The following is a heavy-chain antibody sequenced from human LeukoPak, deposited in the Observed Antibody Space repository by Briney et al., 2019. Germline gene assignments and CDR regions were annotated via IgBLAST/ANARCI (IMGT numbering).Heavy chain of an antibody. J-gene: IGHJ4*02. Sequence: SETLSLTCTVSGDSISSSGYYWGWIRQPPGKGLEWIVIIHFSGTTYYNPSLKSRVTISVNTSKYQFSLKLTSVTAADTAVYYCARFRGVVSSSLLDFWGQGTLVTVSS. D-gene: IGHD3-10*01. CDR2: IHFSGTT. V-gene: IGHV4-39*01. CDR1: GDSISSSGYY. CDR3: ARFRGVVSSSLLDF.